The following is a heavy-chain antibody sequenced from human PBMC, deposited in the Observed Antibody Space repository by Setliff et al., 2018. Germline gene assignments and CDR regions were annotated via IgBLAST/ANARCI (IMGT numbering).Heavy chain of an antibody. D-gene: IGHD3-16*01. J-gene: IGHJ4*02. CDR2: LYTSGIT. CDR1: GGSISSGLYY. CDR3: ARVRVVQGYYEFDY. Sequence: SETLSLTCAVSGGSISSGLYYWTWIRQPAGRGLEWIGSLYTSGITNYNPSLKSRFTISKDTSNNQFSLSLSSVTAADTAAYYCARVRVVQGYYEFDYWGQGTLVTVSS. V-gene: IGHV4-61*02.